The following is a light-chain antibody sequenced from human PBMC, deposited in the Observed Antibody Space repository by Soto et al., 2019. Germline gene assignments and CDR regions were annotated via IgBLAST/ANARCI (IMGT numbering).Light chain of an antibody. V-gene: IGKV1-5*01. Sequence: DIQMTQYPSTLSASVGGRVTITCRASQSISSCLAWYQQKPGKAPKLLIYDASSLESGVPSRFSGSGPGADFTLTISSLQPDDFATYYCQQYNGYSRTFGQGTNVDIK. CDR2: DAS. CDR1: QSISSC. CDR3: QQYNGYSRT. J-gene: IGKJ1*01.